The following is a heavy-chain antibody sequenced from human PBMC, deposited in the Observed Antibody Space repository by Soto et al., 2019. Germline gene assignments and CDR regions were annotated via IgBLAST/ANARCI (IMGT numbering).Heavy chain of an antibody. CDR1: GYIFSSYG. V-gene: IGHV1-18*01. Sequence: ASVKVSCKASGYIFSSYGISWVRQAPGQGLEWMGWISAYNGNRNYAQKLQGRVTMTTDTSTSTAYMELRSLRSDDTAVYYCAREGNDSSGYYPISAFDIWGQGAMVTVSS. CDR3: AREGNDSSGYYPISAFDI. CDR2: ISAYNGNR. D-gene: IGHD3-22*01. J-gene: IGHJ3*02.